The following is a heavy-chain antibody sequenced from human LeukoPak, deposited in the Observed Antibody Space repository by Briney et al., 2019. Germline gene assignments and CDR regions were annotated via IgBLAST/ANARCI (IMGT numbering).Heavy chain of an antibody. J-gene: IGHJ4*02. Sequence: GGSLRLSCAASGFSFSSYGMHWVRQTPGKGLGWLAVISYDGSDKYYVDSVKGRFTISRDNSKNTLYLQMNSLRPDDTAVYHCAKDLRGSPTIDYWGQGTLVTVSS. D-gene: IGHD1-26*01. V-gene: IGHV3-30*18. CDR3: AKDLRGSPTIDY. CDR2: ISYDGSDK. CDR1: GFSFSSYG.